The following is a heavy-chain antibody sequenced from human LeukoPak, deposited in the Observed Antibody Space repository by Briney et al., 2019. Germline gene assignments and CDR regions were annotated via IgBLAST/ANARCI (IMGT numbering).Heavy chain of an antibody. CDR1: GFTLSSYA. D-gene: IGHD6-19*01. CDR3: AKDMGSVAGTRPLDY. V-gene: IGHV3-9*01. CDR2: ISWNSGSI. J-gene: IGHJ4*02. Sequence: PGGSLRLSCAASGFTLSSYAMHWVRQAPGKGLEWVSGISWNSGSIGYADSVKGRFTISRDNAKNSLYLQMNSLRAEDTALYYCAKDMGSVAGTRPLDYWGQGTLVTVSS.